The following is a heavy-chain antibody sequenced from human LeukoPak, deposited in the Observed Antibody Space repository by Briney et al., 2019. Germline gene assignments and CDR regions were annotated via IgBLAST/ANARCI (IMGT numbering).Heavy chain of an antibody. CDR1: GGSISSSSYY. D-gene: IGHD3-9*01. J-gene: IGHJ4*02. CDR2: IYYSGST. V-gene: IGHV4-39*01. Sequence: PSETLSLTCTVSGGSISSSSYYWGWIRQPPGKGLEWIVSIYYSGSTYYNPSLKSRVTISVDTSKNQFSLTLSSVTAADTAVYYCARRTLRYFDWSPEFAYWGQGTLVTVSS. CDR3: ARRTLRYFDWSPEFAY.